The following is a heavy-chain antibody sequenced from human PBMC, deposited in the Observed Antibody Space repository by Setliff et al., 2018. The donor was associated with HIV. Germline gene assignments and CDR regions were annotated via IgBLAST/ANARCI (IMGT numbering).Heavy chain of an antibody. CDR3: GAGGYQNAFDI. D-gene: IGHD3-22*01. CDR1: GYTISTYL. V-gene: IGHV1-18*01. Sequence: GASVKVSCKASGYTISTYLIAWVRQAPGQGLEWVGWISAYNGDTKYAQKLQGRVTMTTDTSTSTAYMELRSLRSDDTAVYYCGAGGYQNAFDIWGQGTMVTVSS. J-gene: IGHJ3*02. CDR2: ISAYNGDT.